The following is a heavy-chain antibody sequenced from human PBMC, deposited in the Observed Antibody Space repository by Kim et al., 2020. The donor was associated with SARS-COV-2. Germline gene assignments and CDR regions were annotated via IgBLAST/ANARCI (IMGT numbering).Heavy chain of an antibody. V-gene: IGHV4-59*01. Sequence: PAHESRVAISIDTSKNQFSLNLRSVTAADTALYYCARDRGGLKHYMDVWGKGTAVTISS. CDR3: ARDRGGLKHYMDV. D-gene: IGHD3-10*01. J-gene: IGHJ6*03.